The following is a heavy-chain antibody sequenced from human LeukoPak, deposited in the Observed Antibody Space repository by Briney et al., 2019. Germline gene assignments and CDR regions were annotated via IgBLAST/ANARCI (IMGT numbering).Heavy chain of an antibody. CDR1: GVSISSYY. CDR2: IYSSGNT. CDR3: ARQTNWFDT. Sequence: SETLSLTCTVSGVSISSYYWSWVRQPPGKGMEWIGYIYSSGNTNYNPSLESRVTISVDTAKNQLSLKLNSVTAADTAIYYCARQTNWFDTWGQGTLVTVSS. V-gene: IGHV4-59*08. J-gene: IGHJ5*02.